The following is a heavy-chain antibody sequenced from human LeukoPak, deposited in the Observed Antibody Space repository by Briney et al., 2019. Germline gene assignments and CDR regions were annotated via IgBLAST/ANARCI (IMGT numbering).Heavy chain of an antibody. D-gene: IGHD3-16*01. CDR3: ATYTHWVAGDV. J-gene: IGHJ6*02. CDR1: GFTFSDSW. V-gene: IGHV3-7*01. Sequence: SGGSLRLSCAASGFTFSDSWMSWVRQAPGKGLEWVANMNQDGSAKGYVDSVKGRFTSSRDNARNSLYLQMSSLRPEDTAVYYCATYTHWVAGDVWGQGTTVTVSS. CDR2: MNQDGSAK.